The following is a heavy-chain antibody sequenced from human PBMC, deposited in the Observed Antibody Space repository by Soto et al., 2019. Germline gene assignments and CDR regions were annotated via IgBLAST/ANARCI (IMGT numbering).Heavy chain of an antibody. CDR1: GYTLTELS. D-gene: IGHD1-20*01. CDR3: ATTPRGDQYNWNPRWFDP. J-gene: IGHJ5*02. V-gene: IGHV1-24*01. Sequence: ASVKVSCKVSGYTLTELSMHWVRQAPGKGLEWMGGFDPEDGETIYAQKFQGRVTMTEDTSTDTAYMELSSLRSEDTAVYYCATTPRGDQYNWNPRWFDPWGQGTLVTVSS. CDR2: FDPEDGET.